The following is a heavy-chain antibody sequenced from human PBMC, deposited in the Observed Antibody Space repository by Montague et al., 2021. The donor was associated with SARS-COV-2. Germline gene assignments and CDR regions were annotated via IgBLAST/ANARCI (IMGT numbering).Heavy chain of an antibody. D-gene: IGHD6-13*01. CDR2: TYYRSKWYN. CDR1: GDSVSSNSAA. Sequence: CAIFGDSVSSNSAAWNWIRQSPSRGLEWLGRTYYRSKWYNDYAVSVKSRITINPDTSKNQFSLQLNSVTPEDTAVYYCASGRMVPYSSSWTTLYYYGMDVWGQGATVTVSS. J-gene: IGHJ6*02. V-gene: IGHV6-1*01. CDR3: ASGRMVPYSSSWTTLYYYGMDV.